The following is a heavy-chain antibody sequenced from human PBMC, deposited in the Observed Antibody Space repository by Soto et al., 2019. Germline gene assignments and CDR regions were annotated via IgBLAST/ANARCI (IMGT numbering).Heavy chain of an antibody. V-gene: IGHV4-59*08. CDR1: GGSISSYH. J-gene: IGHJ4*02. D-gene: IGHD1-1*01. CDR3: ARQFRDVYNAVEY. CDR2: TSNSAPT. Sequence: QVQLQESGPGLVKPSETLSLTCTVSGGSISSYHWSWIRQSPGKGLEWIGYTSNSAPTIYNPSLMSGVDISADTSKNQFSRRLNSVTAADTAVYFCARQFRDVYNAVEYWGQGALVTVSS.